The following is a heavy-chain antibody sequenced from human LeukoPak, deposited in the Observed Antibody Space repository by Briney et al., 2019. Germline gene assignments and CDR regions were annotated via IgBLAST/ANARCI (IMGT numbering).Heavy chain of an antibody. CDR2: ISGSGGST. CDR3: ARDEVVVIRGYFDY. V-gene: IGHV3-23*01. CDR1: GFTFSSYA. D-gene: IGHD3-22*01. J-gene: IGHJ4*02. Sequence: GGSLRLSCAASGFTFSSYAMSWVRQAPGKGLEWVSAISGSGGSTYYADSVKGRFTISRDNSKNTLYLQMNSLRAEDTAVYYCARDEVVVIRGYFDYWGQGTLVTVSS.